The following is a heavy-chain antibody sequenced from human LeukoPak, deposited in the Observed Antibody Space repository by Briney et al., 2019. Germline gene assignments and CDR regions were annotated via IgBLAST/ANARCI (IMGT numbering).Heavy chain of an antibody. Sequence: PGGSLRLSCAASGFTVSTNYMSWVRQAPGKGLEWVSVIYSGGSTYYADSVKGRLTISRDNSKNTVYLQMNTLRAEDTAVYYCARSSAPLPVGDFDCWGQGTMVSASS. CDR1: GFTVSTNY. CDR2: IYSGGST. J-gene: IGHJ4*02. D-gene: IGHD1-26*01. CDR3: ARSSAPLPVGDFDC. V-gene: IGHV3-66*01.